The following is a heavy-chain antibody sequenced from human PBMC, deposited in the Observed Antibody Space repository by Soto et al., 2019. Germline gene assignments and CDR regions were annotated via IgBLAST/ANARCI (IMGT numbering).Heavy chain of an antibody. CDR3: ARDLSGDNWFDP. D-gene: IGHD4-17*01. Sequence: SETLSLTCTVSGGSISSYYWSWIRQPPGKGLEWIGYIYNSGSTNYNPSLKSRVTISVDTSKNQFSLKLSSVTAADTAVYYCARDLSGDNWFDPWGQGTQVTVSS. CDR1: GGSISSYY. V-gene: IGHV4-59*01. J-gene: IGHJ5*02. CDR2: IYNSGST.